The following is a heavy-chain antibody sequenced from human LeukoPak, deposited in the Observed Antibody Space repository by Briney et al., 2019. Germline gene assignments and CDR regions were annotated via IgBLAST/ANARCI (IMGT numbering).Heavy chain of an antibody. CDR3: ATTTSSGRVPFDY. CDR1: GFNFYSFT. J-gene: IGHJ4*02. CDR2: ISSGGSTI. Sequence: GGSLRLSCVASGFNFYSFTMNWVRQAPGKGLEWVSYISSGGSTIYYRDSVKGRFTISRDNAKNSLYLQMNSLSAEDTAVYYCATTTSSGRVPFDYWGQGTLVAVSS. V-gene: IGHV3-48*01. D-gene: IGHD6-25*01.